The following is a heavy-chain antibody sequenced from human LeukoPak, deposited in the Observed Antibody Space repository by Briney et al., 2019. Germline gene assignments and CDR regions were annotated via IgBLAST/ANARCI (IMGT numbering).Heavy chain of an antibody. Sequence: PSETLSLTCTVSGGSISSSYWSWIRQPPGKGLEWIGYIYYSGSTNYNPSLKSRVTISVDTSKNQFSLKLSSVTAADTAVYYCVRAVTGEYYFDYWGQGTLVTVSS. CDR1: GGSISSSY. CDR2: IYYSGST. V-gene: IGHV4-59*01. D-gene: IGHD4-11*01. CDR3: VRAVTGEYYFDY. J-gene: IGHJ4*02.